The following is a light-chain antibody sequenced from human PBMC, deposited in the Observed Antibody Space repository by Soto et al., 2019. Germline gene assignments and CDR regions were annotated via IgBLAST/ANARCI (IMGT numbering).Light chain of an antibody. CDR2: DGS. Sequence: DMPVTQSTSTLSASVGDTVTITCRASQSISSWLAWYQQKSGKAPKLLIHDGSTLQSGVPSRFSGSGSGTDFTLTISGLQPDDFATYYCQHYSSYSPTFGPGTTVAIK. V-gene: IGKV1-5*01. CDR1: QSISSW. J-gene: IGKJ3*01. CDR3: QHYSSYSPT.